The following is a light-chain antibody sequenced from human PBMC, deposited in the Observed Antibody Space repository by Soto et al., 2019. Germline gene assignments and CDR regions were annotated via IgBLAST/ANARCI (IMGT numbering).Light chain of an antibody. V-gene: IGKV1-33*01. Sequence: DIQMTQSPSSLSASVGDRVTITCQASQDINNYVNWYQQKPGKAPKLLIFDASTLKTGVPSRFSGSGSGTDFSFTISSLQPEDIATYYCQQSNDLVSFGQGTRREIK. CDR2: DAS. CDR1: QDINNY. CDR3: QQSNDLVS. J-gene: IGKJ5*01.